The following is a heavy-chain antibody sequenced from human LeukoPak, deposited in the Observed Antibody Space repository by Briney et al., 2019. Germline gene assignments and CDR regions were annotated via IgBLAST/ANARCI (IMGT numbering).Heavy chain of an antibody. CDR2: IKQDGSEK. D-gene: IGHD2-2*01. Sequence: GGALRLSCAASGFTFSRYWMSWVRQAPGKGLEWVANIKQDGSEKYYVDSVKGRFTISRDNAKNSLYLQMNSLRAEDTAVYYCARDDCSSISCYHNWFDPWGQGTLVTVSS. J-gene: IGHJ5*02. V-gene: IGHV3-7*01. CDR3: ARDDCSSISCYHNWFDP. CDR1: GFTFSRYW.